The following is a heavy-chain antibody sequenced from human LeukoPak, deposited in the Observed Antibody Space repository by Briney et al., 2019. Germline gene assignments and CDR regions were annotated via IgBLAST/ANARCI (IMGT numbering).Heavy chain of an antibody. D-gene: IGHD5-18*01. CDR3: ARGYSYGAYWFDP. CDR1: GDSISSYY. CDR2: IYYSGST. V-gene: IGHV4-59*01. Sequence: SETLSLTCTVSGDSISSYYWSWIRQPPGKGLEWIGYIYYSGSTNYNPSLKSRVTISVDTSKNQFSLKLSSVTAADTAVYYCARGYSYGAYWFDPWGQGTLVTVSS. J-gene: IGHJ5*02.